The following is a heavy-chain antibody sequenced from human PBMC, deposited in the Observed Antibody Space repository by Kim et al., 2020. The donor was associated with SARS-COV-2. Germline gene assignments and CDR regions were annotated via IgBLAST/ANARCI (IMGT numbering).Heavy chain of an antibody. Sequence: KYSERFQGRVTITRDTSAGMAYMDLSSLTSEDTAVYYCARDRKVDYYFDYWGQGTLVTVSS. CDR3: ARDRKVDYYFDY. V-gene: IGHV1-3*01. J-gene: IGHJ4*02.